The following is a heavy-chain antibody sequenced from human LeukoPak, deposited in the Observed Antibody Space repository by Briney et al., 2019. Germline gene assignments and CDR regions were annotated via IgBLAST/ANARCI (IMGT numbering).Heavy chain of an antibody. CDR1: GGSISSYY. CDR3: ARTTEGGYSGYFYYYMDV. Sequence: SETLSLTCTVSGGSISSYYWSWIRQPPGKVLEWIGYIHYSGSTNYKSSLKSRVTISVDTSKNHFSLKLSSVTAADTAVYYCARTTEGGYSGYFYYYMDVWGKGTTVTISS. D-gene: IGHD5-12*01. J-gene: IGHJ6*03. V-gene: IGHV4-59*01. CDR2: IHYSGST.